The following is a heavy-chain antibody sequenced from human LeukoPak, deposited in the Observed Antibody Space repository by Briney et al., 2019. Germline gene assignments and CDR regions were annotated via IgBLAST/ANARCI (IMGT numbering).Heavy chain of an antibody. CDR3: AKRGPIYSASPGNYFDY. Sequence: GGSLRLSCAASGFTFSSYWMNWARQAPGKGLEWVASINHNGNVNYYVDSVKGRFTISRDNAKNSLYLQMSSLRAEDTAIYYCAKRGPIYSASPGNYFDYWGQGTLVTVSS. J-gene: IGHJ4*02. CDR2: INHNGNVN. V-gene: IGHV3-7*03. D-gene: IGHD3-10*01. CDR1: GFTFSSYW.